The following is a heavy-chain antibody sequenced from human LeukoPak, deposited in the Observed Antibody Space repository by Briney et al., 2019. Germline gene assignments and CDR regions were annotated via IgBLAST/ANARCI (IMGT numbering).Heavy chain of an antibody. Sequence: NPSETLSLTCTVSGXSISSYYWSWIRQPPGKGLEWIGYIYYSGSTNYNPSLKSRVTISVDTSKNQFSLKLSSVTAADTAVYYCARDPEYSSPAFDIWGQGTMVTVSS. CDR2: IYYSGST. CDR1: GXSISSYY. V-gene: IGHV4-59*01. CDR3: ARDPEYSSPAFDI. D-gene: IGHD6-6*01. J-gene: IGHJ3*02.